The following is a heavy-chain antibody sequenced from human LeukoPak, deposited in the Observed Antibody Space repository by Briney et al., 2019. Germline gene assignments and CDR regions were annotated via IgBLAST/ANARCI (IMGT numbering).Heavy chain of an antibody. V-gene: IGHV3-7*01. CDR1: GFTFSSYW. D-gene: IGHD1-26*01. Sequence: GGSLRLSCAASGFTFSSYWMSWVRQAPGKGVEWVANIKQDGSEKYYVDSVKGRFTISRDNAKNSLYLQMNSLRAEDTAVYYCARDHEWELLPTDYWGQGTLVTVSS. J-gene: IGHJ4*02. CDR2: IKQDGSEK. CDR3: ARDHEWELLPTDY.